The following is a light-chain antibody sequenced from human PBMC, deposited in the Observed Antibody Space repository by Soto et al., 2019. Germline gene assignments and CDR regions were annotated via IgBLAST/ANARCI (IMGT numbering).Light chain of an antibody. J-gene: IGKJ4*01. Sequence: DVVMTQSPLSLPVTLGQPASISCRSSQSPVYSDGNTYLNWFQQRPGQSPRRLIYKVSNRDSGVPDRFSGSGSGTDFTLKISRVEAEDVGVYYCMQALQTPLTFGGGTKVDIK. CDR3: MQALQTPLT. V-gene: IGKV2-30*01. CDR2: KVS. CDR1: QSPVYSDGNTY.